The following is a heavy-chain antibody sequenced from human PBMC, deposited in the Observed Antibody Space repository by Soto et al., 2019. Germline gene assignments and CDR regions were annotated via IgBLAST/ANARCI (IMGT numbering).Heavy chain of an antibody. V-gene: IGHV5-51*01. Sequence: EVQLVQSGAEVRKPGESLKIACKGSGYSFTNYLIGWVRQMPGKGLEWMGIIYPRDSDTRYSPSFQGQVTISADKSISTAYLQWSSLKASDTAMYYCARHGDNYGSGSYYWGQGTLVTVSS. CDR2: IYPRDSDT. CDR1: GYSFTNYL. CDR3: ARHGDNYGSGSYY. J-gene: IGHJ4*02. D-gene: IGHD3-10*01.